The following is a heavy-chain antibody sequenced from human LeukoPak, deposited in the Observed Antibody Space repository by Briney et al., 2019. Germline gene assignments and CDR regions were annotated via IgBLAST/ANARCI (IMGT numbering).Heavy chain of an antibody. Sequence: GGSLRLSCAASGFTFDDYGMSWVRQAPGKGLEWVSSINWSGGTTTYADSVKGRFTISRDNAKNSLYLQMNSLRAEDTAVYYCAREIPSGWYYFDYWGQGTLVTVSS. J-gene: IGHJ4*02. CDR1: GFTFDDYG. V-gene: IGHV3-20*04. CDR2: INWSGGTT. CDR3: AREIPSGWYYFDY. D-gene: IGHD6-19*01.